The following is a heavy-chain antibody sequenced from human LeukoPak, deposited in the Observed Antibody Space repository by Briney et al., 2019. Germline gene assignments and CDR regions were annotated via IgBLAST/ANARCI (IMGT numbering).Heavy chain of an antibody. V-gene: IGHV6-1*01. CDR1: GDSVSSNTAA. CDR3: ARDGWPAFDY. CDR2: TFYRSKWYN. J-gene: IGHJ4*02. Sequence: SQTLSLTCVIAGDSVSSNTAAWNWIRQSPLRGLEWLGRTFYRSKWYNDYAGSVKSRITISPDTSKNHFSLHLDSVTPEDTAMYYCARDGWPAFDYWGQGSLITVSS. D-gene: IGHD2-15*01.